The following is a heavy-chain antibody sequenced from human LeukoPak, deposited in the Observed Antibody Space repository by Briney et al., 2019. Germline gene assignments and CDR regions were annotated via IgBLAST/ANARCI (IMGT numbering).Heavy chain of an antibody. V-gene: IGHV3-23*01. Sequence: GGSLRLSCAASGFTFSSYAMSWVRQAPGKGLEWVSAISGSGGSTYYADSVKGRFTISRDNSENTLYLQMNSLRAEDTAVYYCAKTPQYCSGGSCYWFDPWGQGTLVTVSS. CDR2: ISGSGGST. CDR3: AKTPQYCSGGSCYWFDP. CDR1: GFTFSSYA. D-gene: IGHD2-15*01. J-gene: IGHJ5*02.